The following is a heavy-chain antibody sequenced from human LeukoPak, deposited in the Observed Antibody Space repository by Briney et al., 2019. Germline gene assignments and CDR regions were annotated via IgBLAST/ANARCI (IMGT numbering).Heavy chain of an antibody. D-gene: IGHD6-19*01. CDR1: GFTFSKYW. CDR3: ATKQWLAPPPDS. V-gene: IGHV3-74*01. CDR2: VNTDGTVT. Sequence: GGSLRLSCAASGFTFSKYWMLWVRQAPGKGLESVSRVNTDGTVTTYADSVKGRFTVSRDNADNTMFLQMNSVKDEDTAVYYCATKQWLAPPPDSWGQGTPVTVSS. J-gene: IGHJ4*02.